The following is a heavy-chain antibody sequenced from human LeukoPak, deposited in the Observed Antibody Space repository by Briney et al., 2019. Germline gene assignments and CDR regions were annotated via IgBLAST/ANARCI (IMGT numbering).Heavy chain of an antibody. D-gene: IGHD3-22*01. CDR3: ARDRAVDLDTNGYYYNRGLNY. CDR2: IYYTGST. V-gene: IGHV4-4*07. Sequence: PSETLSLTCLVSGDSLSHYYWNWIRQPAGRGLEWIGRIYYTGSTNYNPSLVSRVTMSIDMSKNHFSLNLPSVTAADTAVYFCARDRAVDLDTNGYYYNRGLNYWGQGALVTVSS. CDR1: GDSLSHYY. J-gene: IGHJ4*02.